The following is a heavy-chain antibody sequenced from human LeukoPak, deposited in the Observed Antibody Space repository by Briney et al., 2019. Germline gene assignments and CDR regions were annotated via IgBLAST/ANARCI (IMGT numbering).Heavy chain of an antibody. CDR1: GFTFSNAW. Sequence: GGSLRLSCAASGFTFSNAWMSWVRQAPGKGLEWVGRIKSKTDGWTTDYAAPVKGRFTISRDDSKNTLYLQMNSLKTEDTAVYYCTTGVWFDPWGQGTLVTVSS. V-gene: IGHV3-15*01. CDR3: TTGVWFDP. CDR2: IKSKTDGWTT. J-gene: IGHJ5*02.